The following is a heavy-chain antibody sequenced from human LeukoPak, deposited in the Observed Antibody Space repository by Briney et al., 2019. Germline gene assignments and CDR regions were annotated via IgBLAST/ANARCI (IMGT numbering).Heavy chain of an antibody. D-gene: IGHD6-6*01. CDR3: ARLVFTWSSGRPGELDY. Sequence: SETLSLTCTVSGGSITNTTYYWGWVRQPPGKGLEWIGSIYYSGNRYYNPSLKSRVSISVDTSKNQFSLILSSVTAADTAVYYCARLVFTWSSGRPGELDYWGQGTLVTVSS. V-gene: IGHV4-39*01. CDR1: GGSITNTTYY. J-gene: IGHJ4*02. CDR2: IYYSGNR.